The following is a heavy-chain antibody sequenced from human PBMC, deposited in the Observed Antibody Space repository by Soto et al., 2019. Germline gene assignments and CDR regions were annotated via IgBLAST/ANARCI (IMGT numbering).Heavy chain of an antibody. Sequence: SEPLSLTCAVYGGSFSGYYWSWIRQPPGKGLEWIGEINHSGSTNYNPSLKSRVTISVDTSKNQFSLKLSSVTAADTAVYYCARDLYYDSSGYAGHAFDIWGQGTMVTVSS. J-gene: IGHJ3*02. CDR2: INHSGST. CDR3: ARDLYYDSSGYAGHAFDI. D-gene: IGHD3-22*01. V-gene: IGHV4-34*01. CDR1: GGSFSGYY.